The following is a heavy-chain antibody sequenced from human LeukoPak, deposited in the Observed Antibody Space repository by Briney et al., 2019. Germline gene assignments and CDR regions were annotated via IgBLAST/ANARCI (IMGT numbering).Heavy chain of an antibody. CDR3: ARDSAVAGSAVGY. J-gene: IGHJ4*02. Sequence: GASVKVSCKASGYTFTSYYINWVRQAPGQGLEWMGWISAYNGHTNYAQKLQDRVTMTTDTSTSTAYMELRSLRDDDTAMYYCARDSAVAGSAVGYWGQGTLVTVTS. V-gene: IGHV1-18*01. CDR1: GYTFTSYY. CDR2: ISAYNGHT. D-gene: IGHD6-19*01.